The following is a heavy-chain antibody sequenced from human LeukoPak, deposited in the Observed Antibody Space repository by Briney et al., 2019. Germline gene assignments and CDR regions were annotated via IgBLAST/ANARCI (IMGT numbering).Heavy chain of an antibody. CDR3: AKGTGQWLVRRIRTGWFDP. CDR2: ISGSGGST. Sequence: PGGSLRLSCAASGFTFSSYAMSWVRQAPGKGLEWVSAISGSGGSTYYADSVKGRFTISRDNSKNTLYLQMNSLRAEDTAVYYCAKGTGQWLVRRIRTGWFDPWGQGTLVTVSS. J-gene: IGHJ5*02. D-gene: IGHD6-19*01. V-gene: IGHV3-23*01. CDR1: GFTFSSYA.